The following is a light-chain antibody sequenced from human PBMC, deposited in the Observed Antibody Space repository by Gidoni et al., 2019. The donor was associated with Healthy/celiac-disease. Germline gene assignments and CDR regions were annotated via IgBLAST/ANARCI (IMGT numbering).Light chain of an antibody. J-gene: IGKJ3*01. CDR3: QQRSNWPLT. CDR1: QSVSSY. CDR2: DAS. V-gene: IGKV3-11*01. Sequence: EIVFTQSPATLSLSPGERATLSCRASQSVSSYLAWYQQKPGQAPRLLIYDASNRATGTPARFSGSGSGTDFTLTISSLEPEDFAVYYCQQRSNWPLTFGPGTKVEIK.